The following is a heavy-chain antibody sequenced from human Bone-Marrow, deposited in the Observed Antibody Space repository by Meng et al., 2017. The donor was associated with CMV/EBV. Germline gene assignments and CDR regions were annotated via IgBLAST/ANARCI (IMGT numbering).Heavy chain of an antibody. V-gene: IGHV3-74*01. J-gene: IGHJ4*02. CDR3: ARELGSTSCYACHYFDY. CDR2: IHNDGSST. CDR1: GFSFSSYW. D-gene: IGHD2-2*01. Sequence: GESLKISCAASGFSFSSYWMHWVRQAPGKGLVWVAHIHNDGSSTTYADSVKGRFTISRDNAKNTVFLQMHSLGVEDTGVYYCARELGSTSCYACHYFDYWGQGTRVTVSS.